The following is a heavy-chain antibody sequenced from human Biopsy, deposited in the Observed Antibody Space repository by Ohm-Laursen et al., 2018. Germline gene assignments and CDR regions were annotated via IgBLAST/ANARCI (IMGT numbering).Heavy chain of an antibody. CDR3: ARGPHSGSHSCFDY. CDR2: IIPMFGTA. J-gene: IGHJ4*02. V-gene: IGHV1-69*13. CDR1: GGTFINYA. Sequence: SVKASCNPSGGTFINYAISWVRQAPGQGLEWMGGIIPMFGTANYAQMFQGRVTISADESTSTSYMELSSLTTEDTAIYYCARGPHSGSHSCFDYWGRGTLVTVSS. D-gene: IGHD1-26*01.